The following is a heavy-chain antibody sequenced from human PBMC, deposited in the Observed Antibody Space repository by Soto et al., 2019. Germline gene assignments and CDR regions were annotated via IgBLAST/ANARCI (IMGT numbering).Heavy chain of an antibody. CDR3: ARRGPIYYDSSGYPYGSMDV. CDR1: GYSFTSYW. CDR2: IYPGDSDT. J-gene: IGHJ6*02. D-gene: IGHD3-22*01. V-gene: IGHV5-51*01. Sequence: PGESLKISCKGSGYSFTSYWIGWVRQMPGKGLEWVGTIYPGDSDTGYSPSFQGQVTISADKSISTAYLQWSSLKASDTAMYYCARRGPIYYDSSGYPYGSMDVWGQGTTVTVSS.